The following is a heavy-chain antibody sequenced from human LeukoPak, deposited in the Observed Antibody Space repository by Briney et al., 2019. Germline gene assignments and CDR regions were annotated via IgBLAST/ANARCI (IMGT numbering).Heavy chain of an antibody. Sequence: GSVKVSCKASGYTFTSYGISWVRQAPGQGLEWMGWISAYNGNTNYAQKLQGRVTMTTDTSTSTAYMELRSLRSDDTAVYYCARDLITIFGVVITRYGMDVWGRGTTVTVSS. CDR3: ARDLITIFGVVITRYGMDV. CDR2: ISAYNGNT. D-gene: IGHD3-3*01. V-gene: IGHV1-18*01. J-gene: IGHJ6*02. CDR1: GYTFTSYG.